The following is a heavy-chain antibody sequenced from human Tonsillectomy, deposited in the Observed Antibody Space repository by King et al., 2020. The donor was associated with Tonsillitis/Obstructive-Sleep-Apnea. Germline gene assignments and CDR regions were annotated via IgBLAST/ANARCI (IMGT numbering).Heavy chain of an antibody. Sequence: VQLVESGGGLVQPGGSLRLSCAASGFTFSSYEMNWVRQAPGKGLEWVSYISSSGSTIYYADSVKGRFIISRDNAKNSLYLQMNSLRAEDTAVYYCAREQSGVVIIADAFDIWGQGTMVTVSS. CDR3: AREQSGVVIIADAFDI. CDR1: GFTFSSYE. D-gene: IGHD3-3*01. V-gene: IGHV3-48*03. CDR2: ISSSGSTI. J-gene: IGHJ3*02.